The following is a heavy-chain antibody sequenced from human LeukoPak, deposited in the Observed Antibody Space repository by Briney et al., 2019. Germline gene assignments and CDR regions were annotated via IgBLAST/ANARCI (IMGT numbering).Heavy chain of an antibody. J-gene: IGHJ4*02. CDR1: GFTFSSYG. Sequence: PGGSLRLSCAASGFTFSSYGMSWVRQAPGKGLEWVSAISGSGGSTYYADSVKGRFTISRDNSKNTLYLQMNSLRAEDTAVYYCARGYYGDYAAGYWGQGTLVTVSS. CDR3: ARGYYGDYAAGY. D-gene: IGHD4-17*01. V-gene: IGHV3-23*01. CDR2: ISGSGGST.